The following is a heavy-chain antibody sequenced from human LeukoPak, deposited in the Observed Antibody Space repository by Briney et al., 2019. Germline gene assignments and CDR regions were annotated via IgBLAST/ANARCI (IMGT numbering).Heavy chain of an antibody. D-gene: IGHD1-26*01. J-gene: IGHJ5*02. CDR3: TTTIVGVTTWFDP. Sequence: GGSLRLSCADSGFTLSNAYMCWVREAPGKGLQWVARIKNKTNGGTTDYAAPVKGRFTISRDDSKNTLYLQMNSLKTEDTAVYYCTTTIVGVTTWFDPWGQGTLVTVSS. CDR1: GFTLSNAY. V-gene: IGHV3-15*01. CDR2: IKNKTNGGTT.